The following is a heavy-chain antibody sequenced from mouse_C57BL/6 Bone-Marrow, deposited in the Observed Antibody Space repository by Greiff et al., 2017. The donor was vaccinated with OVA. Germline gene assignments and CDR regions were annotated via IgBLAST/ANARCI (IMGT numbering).Heavy chain of an antibody. Sequence: QVQLQQPGAELVMPGASVKLSCKASGYTFTSYWMHWVKQRPGQGLEWIGEIDPSDSYTNYNQKVKGKSTLTVDKSSSTAYMQLSSLTSEDSAVYYCARKGWFAYWGQGTLVTVSA. V-gene: IGHV1-69*01. CDR1: GYTFTSYW. J-gene: IGHJ3*01. CDR2: IDPSDSYT. CDR3: ARKGWFAY.